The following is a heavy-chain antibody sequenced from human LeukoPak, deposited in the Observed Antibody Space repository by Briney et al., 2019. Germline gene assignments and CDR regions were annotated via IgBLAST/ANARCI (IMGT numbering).Heavy chain of an antibody. D-gene: IGHD2-2*01. Sequence: TGGSLRLSRAASGFTFSSYAMSWVRQAPGKGLEWVSAISGSGGSTYYADSVKGRFTISRDNSKNTLYLQMNSLRAEDTAVYYCAKRQVPAATGDFDYWGQGTLVTVSS. CDR1: GFTFSSYA. J-gene: IGHJ4*02. CDR3: AKRQVPAATGDFDY. CDR2: ISGSGGST. V-gene: IGHV3-23*01.